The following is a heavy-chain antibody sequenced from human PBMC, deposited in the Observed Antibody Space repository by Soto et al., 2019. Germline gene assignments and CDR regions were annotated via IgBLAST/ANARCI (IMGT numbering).Heavy chain of an antibody. Sequence: PSETLSLTCTVSGGSISSGDYYWSWIRQPPGKGLEWIGYIYYSGSTYYNPSLKSRVTISVDTSKNQFSLKLSSVTAADTAVYYCARETVTKYYFDYWGQGTLVTVSS. CDR3: ARETVTKYYFDY. V-gene: IGHV4-30-4*01. J-gene: IGHJ4*02. D-gene: IGHD4-17*01. CDR1: GGSISSGDYY. CDR2: IYYSGST.